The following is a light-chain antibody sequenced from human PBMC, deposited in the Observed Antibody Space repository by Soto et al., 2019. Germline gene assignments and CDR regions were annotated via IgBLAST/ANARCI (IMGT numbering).Light chain of an antibody. CDR3: QTWGTGIVV. CDR2: LNSDGSH. V-gene: IGLV4-69*01. CDR1: SGHSSYA. J-gene: IGLJ2*01. Sequence: QPVLTQSPSASASLGASVKLTGTLSSGHSSYAIAWHQQQPEKGPRYLMKLNSDGSHSKGDGIPDRFSGSSSGAERYLTISSLQSEDEADYYCQTWGTGIVVFGGGTKLTVL.